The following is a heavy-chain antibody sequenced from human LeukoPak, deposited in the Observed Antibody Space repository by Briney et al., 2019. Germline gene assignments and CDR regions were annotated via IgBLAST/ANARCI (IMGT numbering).Heavy chain of an antibody. CDR2: VNESGTT. CDR1: GGSFTAYY. D-gene: IGHD1-14*01. J-gene: IGHJ5*02. Sequence: SETLSLTCNVSGGSFTAYYWAWIRQPPGKGLEWIGEVNESGTTYYSPSLRSRVTVSIETSKNQFSLKITSVTAADTAVYYCARGRTRGRAGMFDLWGQGSLVTVSS. V-gene: IGHV4-34*01. CDR3: ARGRTRGRAGMFDL.